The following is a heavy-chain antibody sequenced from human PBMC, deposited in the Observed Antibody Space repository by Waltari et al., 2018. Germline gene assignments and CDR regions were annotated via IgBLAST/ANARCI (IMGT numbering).Heavy chain of an antibody. V-gene: IGHV3-7*01. Sequence: EVQLVESGGGLVQPGGSRRRPCAASGFTLSRYWMSWVRQAPGKGPEWVANIMTDGSEEYYVDSVRGRFTISRDNAKNSLYLQMNSLRPEDTAVYYCARDQWFAFDIWGHGTMVTVSS. CDR1: GFTLSRYW. D-gene: IGHD3-22*01. J-gene: IGHJ3*02. CDR2: IMTDGSEE. CDR3: ARDQWFAFDI.